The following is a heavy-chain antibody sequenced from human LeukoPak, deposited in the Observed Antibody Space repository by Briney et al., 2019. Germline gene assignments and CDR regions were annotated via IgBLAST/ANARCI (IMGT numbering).Heavy chain of an antibody. CDR2: FDPEDGET. CDR3: ATRGRWGDYGDYRTFDY. V-gene: IGHV1-24*01. J-gene: IGHJ4*02. CDR1: GYTLTELS. D-gene: IGHD4-17*01. Sequence: ASVKVSCKVSGYTLTELSMHWVRQAPGKGLEWMGGFDPEDGETIYAQKFQGRVTMTEDTSTDTAYMELSSLRSEDTAVYYCATRGRWGDYGDYRTFDYWGQGTLVTVSS.